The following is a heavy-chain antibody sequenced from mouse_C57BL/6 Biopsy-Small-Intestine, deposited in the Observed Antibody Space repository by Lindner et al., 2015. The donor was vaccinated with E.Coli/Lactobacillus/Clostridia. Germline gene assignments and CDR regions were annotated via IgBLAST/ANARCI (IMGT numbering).Heavy chain of an antibody. Sequence: SVKVSCKASGSSFTGYFMHWVRQAPGQGPEWMGWINLNTGGTNSAQRFQGRVTMTRDTSVSTAYMELSRLTSDDTAVYYCARGPPSIGVAAVYFQYWGQGTLVTVS. J-gene: IGHJ3*01. CDR1: GSSFTGYF. CDR2: INLNTGGT. V-gene: IGHV1-72*04. D-gene: IGHD1-3*01. CDR3: ARGPPSIGVAAVYFQY.